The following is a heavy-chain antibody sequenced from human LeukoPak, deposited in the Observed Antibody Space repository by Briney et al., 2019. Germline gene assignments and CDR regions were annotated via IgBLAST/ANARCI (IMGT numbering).Heavy chain of an antibody. Sequence: GGSLRLSCAASGFTFASYWMTWVRQAPGKGLEWVANIRQDGSEKYYVDSVKGRFTISRDNAKNSLYLQMSSLRAEDTAVYYCARDLPYYTDSGDYSNDAFQLWGQGTMVTVSS. D-gene: IGHD3-22*01. CDR2: IRQDGSEK. V-gene: IGHV3-7*01. J-gene: IGHJ3*01. CDR3: ARDLPYYTDSGDYSNDAFQL. CDR1: GFTFASYW.